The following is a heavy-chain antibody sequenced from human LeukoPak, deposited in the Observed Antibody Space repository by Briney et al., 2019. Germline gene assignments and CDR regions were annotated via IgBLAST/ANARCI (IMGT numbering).Heavy chain of an antibody. CDR1: GYTFTGYY. J-gene: IGHJ4*02. D-gene: IGHD3-9*01. Sequence: ASVKVSCKASGYTFTGYYMHWVRQAPGQGLEWMGWINPNSGGTNYAQKFQGRVTMTRDTSISTAYMELSRLRSDDTAVYYCARSGDYDILTGYYLGYFDYWAREPWSPSPQ. V-gene: IGHV1-2*02. CDR2: INPNSGGT. CDR3: ARSGDYDILTGYYLGYFDY.